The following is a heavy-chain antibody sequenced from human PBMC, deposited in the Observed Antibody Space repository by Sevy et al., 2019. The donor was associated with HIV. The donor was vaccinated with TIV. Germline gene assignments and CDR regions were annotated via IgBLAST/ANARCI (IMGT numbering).Heavy chain of an antibody. V-gene: IGHV4-30-4*01. CDR2: IYYSGST. Sequence: SETLSLTCTVSGDSISSGDYYWSWIRQPPGKGLEWIGYIYYSGSTNYNPSLRSRVTISVDTSKNQFSLKLSSVTAADTAEYYCARAQYYYDRSGNYVLPRYYFDYWGQGALVTVSS. CDR3: ARAQYYYDRSGNYVLPRYYFDY. D-gene: IGHD3-22*01. J-gene: IGHJ4*02. CDR1: GDSISSGDYY.